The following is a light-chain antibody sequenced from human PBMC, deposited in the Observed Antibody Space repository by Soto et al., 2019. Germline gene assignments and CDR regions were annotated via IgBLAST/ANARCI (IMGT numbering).Light chain of an antibody. CDR1: SSNIGINT. CDR2: SNN. V-gene: IGLV1-44*01. J-gene: IGLJ2*01. Sequence: QSMLTQPPSASGTPGQRVTISCSGSSSNIGINTVNWYQQLPGTAPKLLIYSNNQRPSGVPDRFSGSKSGTSASLAISGLQSEDEADYSCAAWDDSLNGPVFGGGTKLTVL. CDR3: AAWDDSLNGPV.